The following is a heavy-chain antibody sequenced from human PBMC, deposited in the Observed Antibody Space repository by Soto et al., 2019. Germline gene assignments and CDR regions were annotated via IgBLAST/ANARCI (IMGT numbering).Heavy chain of an antibody. V-gene: IGHV4-59*01. J-gene: IGHJ5*02. CDR1: GGSINSYY. D-gene: IGHD6-13*01. Sequence: PSETLSLTCTVSGGSINSYYWSWFRQPPGKGLEWIGYIYYSGSTNYNPSLKSRVTISVDTSKNQFSLKLSSVTAADTAVYYCARGVSSWYWFDPGAREPWSPSPQ. CDR2: IYYSGST. CDR3: ARGVSSWYWFDP.